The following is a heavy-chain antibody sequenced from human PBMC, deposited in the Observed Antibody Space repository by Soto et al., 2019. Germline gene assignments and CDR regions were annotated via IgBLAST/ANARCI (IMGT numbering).Heavy chain of an antibody. CDR1: GGSISSYY. CDR2: IYYSGST. V-gene: IGHV4-59*08. Sequence: SETLSLTCTVSGGSISSYYWSWIRQPPGKGLEWIGYIYYSGSTNYNPSLKSRVTISVDTSKNQFSLKLSSATAADTAMYYCARVKDSSGWWDYWGQGTLVTVSS. J-gene: IGHJ4*02. D-gene: IGHD6-19*01. CDR3: ARVKDSSGWWDY.